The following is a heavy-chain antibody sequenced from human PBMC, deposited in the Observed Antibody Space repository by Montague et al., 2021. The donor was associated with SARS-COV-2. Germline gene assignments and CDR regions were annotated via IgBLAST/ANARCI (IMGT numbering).Heavy chain of an antibody. CDR2: NYNNTANT. D-gene: IGHD5-12*01. J-gene: IGHJ4*01. CDR1: GGSIRYYY. Sequence: SETLSLTCSVSGGSIRYYYGNWIRQPPGKVLEWIGYNYNNTANTNYNPSLQSRVTISLDTPKNQFSLNLRSVTAADTALYFCARGTGYDYYFDCWGLGTLVTVAS. CDR3: ARGTGYDYYFDC. V-gene: IGHV4-59*01.